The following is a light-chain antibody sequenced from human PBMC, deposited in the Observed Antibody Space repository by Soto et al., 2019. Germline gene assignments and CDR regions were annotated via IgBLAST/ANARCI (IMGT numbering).Light chain of an antibody. CDR1: RSYVGGYNY. J-gene: IGLJ2*01. CDR3: SSYTSSNTRVV. CDR2: DVS. V-gene: IGLV2-14*01. Sequence: QSVLTQPASVSGSPGQSITISCTGTRSYVGGYNYVSWYQQHPGKAPKLMICDVSNRPSGVSSRFSGSKSGNTASLTISGLQAEDEADYYCSSYTSSNTRVVFGGGTKLTVL.